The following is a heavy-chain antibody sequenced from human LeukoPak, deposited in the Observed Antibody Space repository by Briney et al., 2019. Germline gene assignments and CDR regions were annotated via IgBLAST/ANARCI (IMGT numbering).Heavy chain of an antibody. J-gene: IGHJ5*02. Sequence: KPSETLSLTCTVSGDSITTTRYHWGWIRQPPGKGLEWMASIFYTGSTYYNSSLKSRVTISVDTSKNQFSLKLTSVTAADSAVYYCVRHLMSVVDPWGPGTLVTVSS. V-gene: IGHV4-39*01. CDR1: GDSITTTRYH. CDR3: VRHLMSVVDP. CDR2: IFYTGST. D-gene: IGHD2-2*01.